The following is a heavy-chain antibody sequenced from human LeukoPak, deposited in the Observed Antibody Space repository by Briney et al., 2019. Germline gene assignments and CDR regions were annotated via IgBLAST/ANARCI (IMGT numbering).Heavy chain of an antibody. D-gene: IGHD3-22*01. J-gene: IGHJ5*01. Sequence: PGGSLRLSCQASGFTFYMYATSWVRQAPGKGLEWVASMCGTAGCTFYPDSVKGRFTISRDNSKNVLYLRMNSLAAEDTAIYYCAKDRPNFHENSGHYYRRDGDSWGQGTLLTVSS. CDR3: AKDRPNFHENSGHYYRRDGDS. CDR1: GFTFYMYA. CDR2: MCGTAGCT. V-gene: IGHV3-23*01.